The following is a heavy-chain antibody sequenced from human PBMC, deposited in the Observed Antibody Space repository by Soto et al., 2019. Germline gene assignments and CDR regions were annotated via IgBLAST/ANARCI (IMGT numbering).Heavy chain of an antibody. CDR1: GGSFSGYY. V-gene: IGHV4-34*01. D-gene: IGHD6-19*01. J-gene: IGHJ4*02. Sequence: SETLSLTCAVYGGSFSGYYWSWIRQPPGKGLEWIGEINHSGSTNYNPSLKSRVTISVDTSKNQFSLKLSSVTAADTAVYYCASSESEQWLSLFDYWGQGTLVTVSS. CDR2: INHSGST. CDR3: ASSESEQWLSLFDY.